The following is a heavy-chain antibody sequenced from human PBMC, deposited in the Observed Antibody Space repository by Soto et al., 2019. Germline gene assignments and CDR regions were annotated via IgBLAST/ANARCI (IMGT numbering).Heavy chain of an antibody. CDR3: ARTPSRAYRAASTIRSRSGA. J-gene: IGHJ4*02. D-gene: IGHD6-19*01. V-gene: IGHV4-34*01. Sequence: SETLSLTCAVYGGSFSGDYWSWIRQPPGKGLEWIGEINHSGSTNYNPSLKSRVTISVDTSKNQFSLKLSSVTAADTAVYYCARTPSRAYRAASTIRSRSGAWGQGTLVTVSS. CDR2: INHSGST. CDR1: GGSFSGDY.